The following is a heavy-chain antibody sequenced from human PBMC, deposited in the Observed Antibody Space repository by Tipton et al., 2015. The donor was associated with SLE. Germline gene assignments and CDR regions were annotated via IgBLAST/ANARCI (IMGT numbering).Heavy chain of an antibody. J-gene: IGHJ3*02. Sequence: TLSLTCAVSGFSISSGSYWAWIRQPPGKGLEWIGYFYNSGSTNYIPSLKSRVTISVDTSKNQFSLKLSSVTAADMAVYFCARGGSSSWSDDAFDIWGQGTMVTVSS. V-gene: IGHV4-61*01. CDR3: ARGGSSSWSDDAFDI. CDR2: FYNSGST. CDR1: GFSISSGSY. D-gene: IGHD6-13*01.